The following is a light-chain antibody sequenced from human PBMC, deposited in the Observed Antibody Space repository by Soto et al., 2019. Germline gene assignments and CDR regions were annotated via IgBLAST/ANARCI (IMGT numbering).Light chain of an antibody. CDR3: AAWDGSLNNVL. J-gene: IGLJ2*01. Sequence: QSVLTQPPSASVTPGQTVTISCSGSGSSIGTNTVNWYRQLPGTAPKLLIYGNNQRPSGVPARFSGSKSGTSASLAISGLQSEDEADYYCAAWDGSLNNVLFGGGTKLTVL. CDR1: GSSIGTNT. V-gene: IGLV1-44*01. CDR2: GNN.